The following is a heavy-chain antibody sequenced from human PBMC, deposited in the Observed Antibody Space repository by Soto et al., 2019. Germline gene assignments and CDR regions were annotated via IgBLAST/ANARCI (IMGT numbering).Heavy chain of an antibody. V-gene: IGHV4-30-2*01. Sequence: SETLSLTCAVSGGSISSGGYSWSWIRQPPGKGLEWIGYIYHSGSTYYKPSLKSQVTISVDRSKNQFSLKLSSVTAADTAVYYCARSSIAPRLFMYPFDYWGQGTLVTVSS. CDR2: IYHSGST. J-gene: IGHJ4*02. CDR1: GGSISSGGYS. D-gene: IGHD6-6*01. CDR3: ARSSIAPRLFMYPFDY.